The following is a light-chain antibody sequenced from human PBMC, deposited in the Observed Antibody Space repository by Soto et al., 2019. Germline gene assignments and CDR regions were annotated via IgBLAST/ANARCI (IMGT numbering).Light chain of an antibody. CDR1: SSDIGGYNF. V-gene: IGLV2-8*01. CDR3: SSCAGSTNPYV. Sequence: QSALTQPPSASGSPGQSVTISCTGTSSDIGGYNFVSWYQHHPGKAPKLIIYEVTKRPSGVPDRFSGSKSGNTASLTVSGLQAVDEADYYCSSCAGSTNPYVFGTGTKLTVL. J-gene: IGLJ1*01. CDR2: EVT.